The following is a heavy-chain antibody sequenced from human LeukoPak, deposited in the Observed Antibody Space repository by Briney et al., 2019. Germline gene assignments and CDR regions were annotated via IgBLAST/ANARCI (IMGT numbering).Heavy chain of an antibody. Sequence: GGSLRLSCAASGFTFSSYSMNWVRQAPGKGLEWVAVISYDGSNKYYADSVKGRFTISRDNPKNTLYLQMNSLRAEDTAVYYCAKDRVGYCSGGSCYPEAYWFDPWGQGTLVTVSS. CDR1: GFTFSSYS. D-gene: IGHD2-15*01. CDR2: ISYDGSNK. V-gene: IGHV3-30*18. CDR3: AKDRVGYCSGGSCYPEAYWFDP. J-gene: IGHJ5*02.